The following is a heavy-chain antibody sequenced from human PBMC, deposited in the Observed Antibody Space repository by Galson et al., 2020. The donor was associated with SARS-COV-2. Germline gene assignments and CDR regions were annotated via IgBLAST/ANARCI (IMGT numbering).Heavy chain of an antibody. CDR2: IYYTGST. D-gene: IGHD3-10*01. CDR3: AGDATIIQGAHAGAFDV. CDR1: GGPISGYF. Sequence: SKTLSLTCTVSGGPISGYFCSWIRQPPGERLEWIGYIYYTGSTKYNPSLQSRVTMSVDMSKNQFSLHLTSVTAADTARYYVAGDATIIQGAHAGAFDVWGQGAVVIVSS. J-gene: IGHJ3*01. V-gene: IGHV4-59*01.